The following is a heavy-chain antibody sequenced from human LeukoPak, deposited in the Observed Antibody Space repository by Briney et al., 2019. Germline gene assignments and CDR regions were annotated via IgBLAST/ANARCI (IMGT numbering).Heavy chain of an antibody. J-gene: IGHJ2*01. D-gene: IGHD1-26*01. Sequence: ASVKVSCKASGYTFTGYSMHWVRQAPGQGLEWMGWINPSSGGTNYAQKFQGRVTMTRDTSISTAYMELSRLRSDDTALYYCARGGPNWDNWYFDLWGRGTLVTVSS. CDR2: INPSSGGT. CDR1: GYTFTGYS. CDR3: ARGGPNWDNWYFDL. V-gene: IGHV1-2*02.